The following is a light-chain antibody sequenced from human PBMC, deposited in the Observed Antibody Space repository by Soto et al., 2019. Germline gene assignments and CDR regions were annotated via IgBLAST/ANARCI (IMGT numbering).Light chain of an antibody. CDR3: QHYYGWPPRYT. CDR2: GAS. CDR1: ESVLKK. Sequence: DTVLTQSPVTLSVSPGDSAILYCRATESVLKKLAWYQQKPGQPPILLIYGASIRAHGIPDRFAGDGSGTDFTFTINSLKSKDFGVYYCQHYYGWPPRYTFGHGTQLEI. V-gene: IGKV3-15*01. J-gene: IGKJ2*01.